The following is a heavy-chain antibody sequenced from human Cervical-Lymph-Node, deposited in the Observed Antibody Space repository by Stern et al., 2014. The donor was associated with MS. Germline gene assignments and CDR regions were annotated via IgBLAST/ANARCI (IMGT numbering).Heavy chain of an antibody. CDR1: GGSISGYD. V-gene: IGHV4-59*01. CDR2: IYYSGIT. J-gene: IGHJ4*02. D-gene: IGHD5-24*01. CDR3: ARSRDAYSPLAY. Sequence: QLQLQESGPRLVKPSETLSLTCTVSGGSISGYDCSWIRQPPGKGLEWIGHIYYSGITNYMPSLKSRVSISIDTPKNQFSLKLSSVTAADTAVYYCARSRDAYSPLAYWGQGALVTVSS.